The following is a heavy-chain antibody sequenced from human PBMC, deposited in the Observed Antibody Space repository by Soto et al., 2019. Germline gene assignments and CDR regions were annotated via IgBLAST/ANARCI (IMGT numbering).Heavy chain of an antibody. D-gene: IGHD2-15*01. CDR1: GYTFTGYY. V-gene: IGHV1-2*04. J-gene: IGHJ4*02. Sequence: QVQLVQSGAEVKKPGASVKVSCKASGYTFTGYYMHWVRQAPGQGLEWMGWINPNSGGTNYAQKFQGWVTMTRDTSIRTAYMELSRLRSDDTAVYYCARAALGYCSGGSCYPYYWGQGTLVTVSS. CDR2: INPNSGGT. CDR3: ARAALGYCSGGSCYPYY.